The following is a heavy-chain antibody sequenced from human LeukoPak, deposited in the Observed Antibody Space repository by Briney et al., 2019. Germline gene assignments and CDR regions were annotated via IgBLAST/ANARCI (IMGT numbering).Heavy chain of an antibody. CDR1: GFTFSSYA. J-gene: IGHJ4*02. D-gene: IGHD6-13*01. V-gene: IGHV3-30*04. Sequence: GGSLRLSCAAPGFTFSSYAMHWVRQAPGKGLEWVAVISYDGSNKYYADSVKGRFTISRDNSKNTLYLQMNSLRAEDTAVYYCAREEEAGSSWYFDYWGQGTLVTVSS. CDR3: AREEEAGSSWYFDY. CDR2: ISYDGSNK.